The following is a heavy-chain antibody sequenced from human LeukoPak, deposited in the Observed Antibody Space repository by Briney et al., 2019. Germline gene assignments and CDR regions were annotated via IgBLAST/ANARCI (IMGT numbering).Heavy chain of an antibody. J-gene: IGHJ4*02. CDR2: IYYSGST. Sequence: SETLSLTCTASGGSISSSSYYWGWIRQPPGKGLEWIGSIYYSGSTYYNPSLKSRVTISVDTSKNQFSLKLSSVTAADTAVYYCARQYDFWSGYPPGYWGQGTLVTVSS. V-gene: IGHV4-39*01. CDR1: GGSISSSSYY. CDR3: ARQYDFWSGYPPGY. D-gene: IGHD3-3*01.